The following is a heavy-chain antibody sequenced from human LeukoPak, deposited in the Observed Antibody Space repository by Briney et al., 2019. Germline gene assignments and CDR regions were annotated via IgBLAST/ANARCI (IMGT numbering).Heavy chain of an antibody. CDR1: GFTVSSNY. Sequence: LAGGSLRLSCAASGFTVSSNYMSWVRQAPGKGLEWVSVIYSGGSTYYADSVKGRFTISRDNSKNTLYLQMNSLRAEDTAVYYCARPIVVVTASYFDYWGQGTLVTVSS. D-gene: IGHD2-21*02. V-gene: IGHV3-53*05. CDR3: ARPIVVVTASYFDY. J-gene: IGHJ4*02. CDR2: IYSGGST.